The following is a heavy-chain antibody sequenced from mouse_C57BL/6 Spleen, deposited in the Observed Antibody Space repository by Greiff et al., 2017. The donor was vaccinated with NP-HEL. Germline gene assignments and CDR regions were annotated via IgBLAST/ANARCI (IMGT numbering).Heavy chain of an antibody. CDR1: GYTFTSYW. D-gene: IGHD2-4*01. CDR2: IDPSDSYT. CDR3: ARYYDYDEGYAMDY. J-gene: IGHJ4*01. V-gene: IGHV1-59*01. Sequence: QVQLQQPGAELVRPGTSVKLSCKASGYTFTSYWMHWVKQRPGQGLEWIGVIDPSDSYTTYNQKFKGKATLTVDTASSTAYMQLSSLTSEDSAVYYCARYYDYDEGYAMDYWGQGTSVTVSS.